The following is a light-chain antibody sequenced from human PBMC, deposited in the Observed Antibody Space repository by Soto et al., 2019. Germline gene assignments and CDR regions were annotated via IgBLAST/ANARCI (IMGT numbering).Light chain of an antibody. Sequence: EIVLTQSPATLSLSPGERATLSCWASQSVNRYLVWYQQKPGQAPRLLMYGASNRATGIPDRFSGSGSGTDFTLTISRLEPEDFAVYYCHQYDSIVQTFGQGTKVDI. CDR2: GAS. CDR3: HQYDSIVQT. V-gene: IGKV3-20*01. J-gene: IGKJ1*01. CDR1: QSVNRY.